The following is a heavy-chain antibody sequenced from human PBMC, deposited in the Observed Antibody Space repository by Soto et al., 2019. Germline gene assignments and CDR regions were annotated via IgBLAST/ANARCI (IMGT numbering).Heavy chain of an antibody. Sequence: QVQLVQSGAEEKKPGASVKVSCKASGYTFTSYAMHWVRQAPGQRLEWMGWINAGNGNTKYSQKFQGRVTITRDTSASTAYMELRSLRSEDTAVYYCVRVYRGGYYGMDVWVQGTTVTVSS. CDR3: VRVYRGGYYGMDV. D-gene: IGHD1-1*01. V-gene: IGHV1-3*05. CDR1: GYTFTSYA. J-gene: IGHJ6*02. CDR2: INAGNGNT.